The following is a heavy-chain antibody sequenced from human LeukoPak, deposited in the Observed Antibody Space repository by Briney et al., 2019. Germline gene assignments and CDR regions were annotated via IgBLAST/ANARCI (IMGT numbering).Heavy chain of an antibody. D-gene: IGHD3-10*01. CDR1: GFAFSSYA. CDR3: AKSAGDYYYYYMDV. J-gene: IGHJ6*03. Sequence: GGSLRLSCAASGFAFSSYAMIWVRQAPGKGLEWVSSISGGGSNTYYADSVKGRFTISRDQSKNTLYVQMSSLRAEDTAIYYCAKSAGDYYYYYMDVWGKGTTVTVSS. V-gene: IGHV3-23*01. CDR2: ISGGGSNT.